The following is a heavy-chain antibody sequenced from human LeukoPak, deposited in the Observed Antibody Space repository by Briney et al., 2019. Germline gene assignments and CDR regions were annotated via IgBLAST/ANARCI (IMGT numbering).Heavy chain of an antibody. Sequence: SETLSLTCAVYGGSFSGYYWSWIRQPPGKGLEWIGEINHSGSTNYNPSLKSRVTISVDTSKNQFSLKLSSVTAADMAVYYCAPGGGITGTTLCFDPWGQGTLVTVSP. CDR3: APGGGITGTTLCFDP. V-gene: IGHV4-34*01. CDR1: GGSFSGYY. J-gene: IGHJ5*02. CDR2: INHSGST. D-gene: IGHD1-7*01.